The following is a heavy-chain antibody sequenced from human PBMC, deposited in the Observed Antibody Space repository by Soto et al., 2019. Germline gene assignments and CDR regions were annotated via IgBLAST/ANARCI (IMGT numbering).Heavy chain of an antibody. Sequence: PSETLSLTCTVSGGSISSSSYWGWIRQPPGKGLEWIGSIYSIGSTYYNPSLKSRVTISVDTSKNQFSLKLSSVAAADTAVYYCARLGAYFQALDSWGQGTLVTVSS. CDR3: ARLGAYFQALDS. V-gene: IGHV4-39*01. J-gene: IGHJ4*02. CDR2: IYSIGST. CDR1: GGSISSSSY. D-gene: IGHD3-16*01.